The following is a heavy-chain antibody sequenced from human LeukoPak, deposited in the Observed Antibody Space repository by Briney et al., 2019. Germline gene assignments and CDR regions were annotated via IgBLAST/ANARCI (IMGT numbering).Heavy chain of an antibody. D-gene: IGHD2-15*01. V-gene: IGHV1-18*01. CDR1: GYTFTSYG. CDR3: AAPVVAATLDY. CDR2: ISAYNGNT. J-gene: IGHJ4*02. Sequence: GASVKVSCKASGYTFTSYGISWVRQAPGQGLEWMGWISAYNGNTNYAQKFQGRVTITADKSTSTAYMELSSLRSEDTAVYYCAAPVVAATLDYWGQGTLVTVSS.